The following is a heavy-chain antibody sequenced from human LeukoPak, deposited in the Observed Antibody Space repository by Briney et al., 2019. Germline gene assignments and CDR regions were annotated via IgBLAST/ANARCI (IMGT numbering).Heavy chain of an antibody. CDR2: ISGDGGST. D-gene: IGHD6-19*01. Sequence: GGSLRLSCAAPGFIFDNYAIHWVRQAPRKGLEWVCLISGDGGSTFYADSVRGRFTISRDNTRKSLSLQMSSLRSEDTALYYCARESETSGWYDYWGQGTLVTVSS. V-gene: IGHV3-43*02. CDR3: ARESETSGWYDY. J-gene: IGHJ4*02. CDR1: GFIFDNYA.